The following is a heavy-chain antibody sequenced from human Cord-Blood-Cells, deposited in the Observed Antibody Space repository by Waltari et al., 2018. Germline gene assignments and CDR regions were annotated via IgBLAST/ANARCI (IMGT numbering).Heavy chain of an antibody. J-gene: IGHJ4*02. V-gene: IGHV3-30*04. D-gene: IGHD3-22*01. CDR3: ARDDYYDSSPFDY. Sequence: QVQLVESGGGVVQPGRSLRLSWSASGFTFGTYSMHWVRPAPGKGLEWVAVISYDGSNKYYADSVKGRFTISRDNSKNTLYLQMNSLRAEDTAVYYCARDDYYDSSPFDYWGQGTLVTVSS. CDR2: ISYDGSNK. CDR1: GFTFGTYS.